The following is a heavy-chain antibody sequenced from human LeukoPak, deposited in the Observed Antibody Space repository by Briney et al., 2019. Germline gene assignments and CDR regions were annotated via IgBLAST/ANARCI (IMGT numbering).Heavy chain of an antibody. CDR1: GFTFSSYE. Sequence: GGSLRLSCAASGFTFSSYEMNWVRQAPGKGLEWVSYISSSGSTIYYADSVKGRFTISRDNAKNSLYLQMNSLRAEDTALYYCARVGITKRGAFDIWGQGTMVTVSS. V-gene: IGHV3-48*03. CDR3: ARVGITKRGAFDI. CDR2: ISSSGSTI. J-gene: IGHJ3*02. D-gene: IGHD3-3*01.